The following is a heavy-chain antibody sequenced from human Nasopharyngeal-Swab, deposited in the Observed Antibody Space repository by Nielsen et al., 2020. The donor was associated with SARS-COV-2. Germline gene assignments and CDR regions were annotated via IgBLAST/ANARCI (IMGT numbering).Heavy chain of an antibody. J-gene: IGHJ4*02. D-gene: IGHD5-24*01. Sequence: SVKVSCKASGGTFSSYAISWVRQAPGQGLEWMGGIIPILGIANYAQKFQGRVTITADKSASTAYMELSSLRSEDTAVYYCARGDGRYYFDYWGQGTLVTVSS. V-gene: IGHV1-69*10. CDR1: GGTFSSYA. CDR3: ARGDGRYYFDY. CDR2: IIPILGIA.